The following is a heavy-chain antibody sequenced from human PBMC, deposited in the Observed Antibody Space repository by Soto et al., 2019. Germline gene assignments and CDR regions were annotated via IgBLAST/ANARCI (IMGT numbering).Heavy chain of an antibody. CDR2: IYHSGTT. CDR3: ARVRPNSSSWYPAWFDP. J-gene: IGHJ5*02. Sequence: PSETLSLTCTVSGGSISSGGYYWSWIRQHPGKGLEWIGYIYHSGTTYYNPSLKSRVTISVDTSKKQFSLKLSSVTAADTAVYYCARVRPNSSSWYPAWFDPWGQGTLVTVSS. V-gene: IGHV4-31*03. CDR1: GGSISSGGYY. D-gene: IGHD6-13*01.